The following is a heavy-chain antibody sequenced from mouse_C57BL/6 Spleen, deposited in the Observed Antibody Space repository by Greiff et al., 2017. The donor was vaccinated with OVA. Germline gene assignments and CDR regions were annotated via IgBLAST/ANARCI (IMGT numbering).Heavy chain of an antibody. CDR3: AKGEGNDDYAMDY. CDR1: GFTFSSYA. D-gene: IGHD2-2*01. Sequence: EVKLVESGGGLVKPGGSLKLSCAASGFTFSSYAMSWVRQTPEKRLEWVATISDGGSYTYYPDNVKGRFTISRDNAKNNLYLQMSHLKSEDTAMDYSAKGEGNDDYAMDYWGQGTSVTVSS. CDR2: ISDGGSYT. V-gene: IGHV5-4*03. J-gene: IGHJ4*01.